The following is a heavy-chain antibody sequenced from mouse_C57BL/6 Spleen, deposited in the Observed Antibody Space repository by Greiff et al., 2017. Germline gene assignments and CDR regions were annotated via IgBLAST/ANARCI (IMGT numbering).Heavy chain of an antibody. V-gene: IGHV1-69*01. Sequence: QVQLQQPGAELVMPGASVKLSCKASGYTFTSYWMHWVKQRPGQGLEWIGEIDPSDSYTNYNQKFKGKSTLTVDKSSSTAYMQLSSLTSEDSAVYDCARGLRYYAMDYWGQGTSVTVSS. CDR3: ARGLRYYAMDY. CDR2: IDPSDSYT. CDR1: GYTFTSYW. D-gene: IGHD3-3*01. J-gene: IGHJ4*01.